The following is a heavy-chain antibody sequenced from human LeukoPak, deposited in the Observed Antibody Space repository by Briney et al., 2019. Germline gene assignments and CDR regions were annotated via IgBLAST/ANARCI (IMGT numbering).Heavy chain of an antibody. V-gene: IGHV4-59*08. J-gene: IGHJ2*01. Sequence: SETLSLTCTVSGGSISSYYWSWIRQPPGKGLEWIGYIYYSGSTNYNPSLKSRVTISVDTSKNQFSLKLSSVTAADTAVYYCARHVYCGGDCHWYFDLWGRSTLVTVSS. D-gene: IGHD2-21*02. CDR1: GGSISSYY. CDR3: ARHVYCGGDCHWYFDL. CDR2: IYYSGST.